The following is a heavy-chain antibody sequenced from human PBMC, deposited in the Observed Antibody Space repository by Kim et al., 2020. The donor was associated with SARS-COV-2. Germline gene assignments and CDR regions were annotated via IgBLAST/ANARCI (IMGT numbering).Heavy chain of an antibody. CDR1: GYTLTELS. J-gene: IGHJ5*02. CDR2: FDPEDGET. Sequence: ASVKVSCKVSGYTLTELSMHWVRQAPGKGLEWMGGFDPEDGETIYAQKFEGRVTMTEDTSTDTAYMELSSLRSEDTAVYYCATGRVAGPPAWFDPWGQGTMVTVYS. D-gene: IGHD2-15*01. CDR3: ATGRVAGPPAWFDP. V-gene: IGHV1-24*01.